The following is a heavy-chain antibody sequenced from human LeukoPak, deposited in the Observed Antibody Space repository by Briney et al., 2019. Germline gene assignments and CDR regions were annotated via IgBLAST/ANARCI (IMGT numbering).Heavy chain of an antibody. Sequence: GGSLRLSCTVSGFTVSSNSMSWVRQAPGKGLEWVSFIYSDNTHYSDSVEGRFTISRDNSKNTLYLQMNSLRAEDTAVYYCAKDYYGDYDRGGPFDYWGQGTLVTVSS. CDR1: GFTVSSNS. J-gene: IGHJ4*02. V-gene: IGHV3-53*01. D-gene: IGHD4-17*01. CDR2: IYSDNT. CDR3: AKDYYGDYDRGGPFDY.